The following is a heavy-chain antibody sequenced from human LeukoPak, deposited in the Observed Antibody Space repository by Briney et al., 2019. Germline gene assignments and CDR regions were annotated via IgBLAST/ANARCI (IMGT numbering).Heavy chain of an antibody. D-gene: IGHD3-22*01. CDR1: GFTFSNYY. CDR2: IKEDGSEK. J-gene: IGHJ4*02. CDR3: AKDREDYYDSSGIFDY. V-gene: IGHV3-7*03. Sequence: GGSLRLSCAASGFTFSNYYMNWVRQAPGKGLEWVANIKEDGSEKYYVDFVKGRFTISRDNANNSLFLQMNSLRAEDTALYYCAKDREDYYDSSGIFDYWGQGTLVTVSS.